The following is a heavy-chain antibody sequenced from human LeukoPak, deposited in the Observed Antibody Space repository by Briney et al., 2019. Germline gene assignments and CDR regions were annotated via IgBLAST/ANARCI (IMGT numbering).Heavy chain of an antibody. CDR2: IRYDGSSK. CDR3: ARPRGCGSARCNNFDY. D-gene: IGHD2-2*01. Sequence: GGSLRLSCAASGFTFSNYAMHWVRQAPGKGLEWLAYIRYDGSSKYYADFVKGRFTISRDNSKNTLYLQMNSLRAEDTAVYYCARPRGCGSARCNNFDYWGQGTLVTVSS. CDR1: GFTFSNYA. V-gene: IGHV3-30*02. J-gene: IGHJ4*02.